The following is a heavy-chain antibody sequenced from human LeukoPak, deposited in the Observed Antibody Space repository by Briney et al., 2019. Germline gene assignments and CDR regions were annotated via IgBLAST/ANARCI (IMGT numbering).Heavy chain of an antibody. CDR1: GLTFSSYS. V-gene: IGHV3-7*01. J-gene: IGHJ4*02. Sequence: GGSVTLSCAASGLTFSSYSMNWLRQAPGKGREWVANIKQDGSEKYYVDSVKGRLTRYRDNAKTSLYLQMHSRRAENTALYYCARESMIVVVDYWGQGTLVTVSS. CDR2: IKQDGSEK. CDR3: ARESMIVVVDY. D-gene: IGHD3-22*01.